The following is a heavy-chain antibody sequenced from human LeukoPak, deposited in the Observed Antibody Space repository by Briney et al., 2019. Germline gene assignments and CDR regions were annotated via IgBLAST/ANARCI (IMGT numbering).Heavy chain of an antibody. CDR3: ARDYYGSGPKDV. Sequence: SVKVSCKASGGAFSSYTISWVRQAPGQGLEWMGRIIPILGIANYAQKFQGRVTITADKSTSTAYMELSSLRSEDTAVYYCARDYYGSGPKDVWGQGTTVTVSS. CDR2: IIPILGIA. D-gene: IGHD3-10*01. CDR1: GGAFSSYT. J-gene: IGHJ6*02. V-gene: IGHV1-69*04.